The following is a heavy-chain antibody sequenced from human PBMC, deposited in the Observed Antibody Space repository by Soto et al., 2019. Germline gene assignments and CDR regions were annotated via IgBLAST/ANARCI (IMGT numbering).Heavy chain of an antibody. CDR1: GFTFSSYA. V-gene: IGHV3-23*01. D-gene: IGHD4-4*01. CDR2: IGGSCGST. Sequence: GGSLRLSCAASGFTFSSYAMSWVRQAPGKGLEWVSAIGGSCGSTCYVDSVKGRFIISRDNSKNTLYLNMNSLRAEDTAVYYCAKSSQYPFYYYYYGMDVWGQGTTVTVSS. CDR3: AKSSQYPFYYYYYGMDV. J-gene: IGHJ6*02.